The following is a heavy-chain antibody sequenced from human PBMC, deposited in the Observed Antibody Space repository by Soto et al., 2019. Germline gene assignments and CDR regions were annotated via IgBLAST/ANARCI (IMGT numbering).Heavy chain of an antibody. J-gene: IGHJ1*01. CDR1: GGTFNTYT. V-gene: IGHV1-69*02. Sequence: HVQRVQSGAEVKKPGSSVTISCKASGGTFNTYTFSWVRQAPGQVLEWMGSILPILGSVNYAQNFQGRLSITAEQSATTAYIELSSLTSHDTAVYFCGRIPRYSFPTSDPRDHWGQGTMVTVSS. CDR3: GRIPRYSFPTSDPRDH. CDR2: ILPILGSV. D-gene: IGHD5-18*01.